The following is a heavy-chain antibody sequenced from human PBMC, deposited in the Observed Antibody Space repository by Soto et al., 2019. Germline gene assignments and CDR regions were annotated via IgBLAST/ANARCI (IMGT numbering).Heavy chain of an antibody. CDR2: ISYDGSNK. Sequence: QVQLVESGGGVVQPGRSLRLSCAASGFTFSSYGMHWVRQAPGKGLEWVAVISYDGSNKYYADSVKGRFTISRDNSKNTLYLXMXSLRAXXTAVYYCAKEGYYMDVWGKGTTVTVSS. V-gene: IGHV3-30*18. CDR1: GFTFSSYG. J-gene: IGHJ6*03. CDR3: AKEGYYMDV.